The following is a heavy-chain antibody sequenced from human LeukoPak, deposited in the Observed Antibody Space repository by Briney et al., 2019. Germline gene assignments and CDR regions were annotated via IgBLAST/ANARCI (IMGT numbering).Heavy chain of an antibody. CDR2: IYYSGST. CDR3: ARAYSSSWYGGGGWFDP. D-gene: IGHD6-13*01. J-gene: IGHJ5*02. CDR1: GGSISSYY. V-gene: IGHV4-59*01. Sequence: SETLSLTCTVSGGSISSYYWSWIRQPPGKGLEWIGYIYYSGSTNYNPSLKSRVTISVDTSKNQFSLKLSSVTAADTAVYYCARAYSSSWYGGGGWFDPWGQGTLVTVSS.